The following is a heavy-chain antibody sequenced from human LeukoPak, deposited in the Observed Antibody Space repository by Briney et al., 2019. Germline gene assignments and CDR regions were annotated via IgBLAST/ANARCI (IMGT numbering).Heavy chain of an antibody. J-gene: IGHJ5*02. CDR1: GFTFSDYY. V-gene: IGHV3-11*04. D-gene: IGHD3-3*01. CDR3: ASAKHYDFWSGHKSGFDP. CDR2: ISSSGSTI. Sequence: GGSLRLSCAASGFTFSDYYMSWIRQAPGKGLEWVSYISSSGSTIYYADSVKGRFTISRDNAKNSLYLQMNSLRAEDTAVYYCASAKHYDFWSGHKSGFDPWGQGTLVTVSS.